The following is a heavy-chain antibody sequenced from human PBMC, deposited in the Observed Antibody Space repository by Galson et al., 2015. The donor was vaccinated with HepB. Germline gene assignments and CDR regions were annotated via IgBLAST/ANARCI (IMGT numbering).Heavy chain of an antibody. D-gene: IGHD2-2*01. CDR1: GSTFTSYG. CDR3: ARTGIRDIVVVPAAPLIYYYYGMDV. J-gene: IGHJ6*02. CDR2: ISAYNGNT. V-gene: IGHV1-18*01. Sequence: SVKVSCKASGSTFTSYGISWVRQAPGQGLEWMGWISAYNGNTNYAQKLQGRVTMTTDTSTSTAYMELRSLRSDDTAVYYCARTGIRDIVVVPAAPLIYYYYGMDVWGQGTTVTVSS.